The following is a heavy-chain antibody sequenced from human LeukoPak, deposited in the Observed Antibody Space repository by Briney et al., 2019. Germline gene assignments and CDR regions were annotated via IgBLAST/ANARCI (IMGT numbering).Heavy chain of an antibody. Sequence: PGGSLRLSCAASGFTFSSYSMNWVRQAPGKGLEWVSYISSSSSTIYYADSVKGRFTISRDNAKNSLYLQMNSLRAEDTAVYYCARSAPRWYYYYYMDVWGEGTTVTVSS. CDR2: ISSSSSTI. V-gene: IGHV3-48*04. J-gene: IGHJ6*03. CDR3: ARSAPRWYYYYYMDV. CDR1: GFTFSSYS. D-gene: IGHD4-23*01.